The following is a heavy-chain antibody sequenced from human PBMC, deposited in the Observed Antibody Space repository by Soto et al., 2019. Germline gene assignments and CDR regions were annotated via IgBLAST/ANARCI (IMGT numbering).Heavy chain of an antibody. CDR3: ASYDY. CDR1: GYTFTGYY. Sequence: SVNVSCKASGYTFTGYYMHWVRQAPGQGLEWMGGITPICGTANYAQKFQGRVTITADESTSTAYMELSSLRSEDTAAYYCASYDYWGQGTLVTVSS. J-gene: IGHJ4*02. CDR2: ITPICGTA. V-gene: IGHV1-69*13.